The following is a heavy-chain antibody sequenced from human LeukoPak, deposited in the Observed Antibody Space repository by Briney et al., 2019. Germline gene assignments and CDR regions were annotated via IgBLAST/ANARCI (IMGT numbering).Heavy chain of an antibody. CDR2: INPTGGST. J-gene: IGHJ5*02. Sequence: ASVKVSCKASGYTFTSYYMHWVRQAPGQGLEWMGLINPTGGSTGYAQKFQGRATMTRVMSTSTDYMELSSLRSEDTAIYYCARDNSVGDNAWWFDPWGQGTLVTVSS. CDR1: GYTFTSYY. D-gene: IGHD1-26*01. CDR3: ARDNSVGDNAWWFDP. V-gene: IGHV1-46*01.